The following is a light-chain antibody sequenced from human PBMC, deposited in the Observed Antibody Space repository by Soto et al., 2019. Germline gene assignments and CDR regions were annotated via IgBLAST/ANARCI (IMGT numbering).Light chain of an antibody. CDR1: QSISNY. CDR3: QQSYSITPYT. CDR2: AAS. V-gene: IGKV1-39*01. Sequence: DIQMTQSPSSLSASVGDRVTITCRSSQSISNYLNWYQQKPGKAPKPLIYAASSLQSGVPSRFSGSGSGTYFTLTISSLQPEDFATYFCQQSYSITPYTFGQGTKLEIK. J-gene: IGKJ2*01.